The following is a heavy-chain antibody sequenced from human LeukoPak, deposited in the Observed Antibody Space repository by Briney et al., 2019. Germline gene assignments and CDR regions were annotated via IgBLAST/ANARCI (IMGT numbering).Heavy chain of an antibody. J-gene: IGHJ4*02. V-gene: IGHV3-30*04. CDR2: ISYDGSDT. CDR1: GFTLSTYA. Sequence: GRSLRLSCAASGFTLSTYAMHWVRQAPGEGLEWVAVISYDGSDTYYADSVKGRFTISRDSSKNTLYLQMTSLRAEGTAVYYCARDLLGYSYDAYYFDFWGQGTLVTVSS. D-gene: IGHD5-18*01. CDR3: ARDLLGYSYDAYYFDF.